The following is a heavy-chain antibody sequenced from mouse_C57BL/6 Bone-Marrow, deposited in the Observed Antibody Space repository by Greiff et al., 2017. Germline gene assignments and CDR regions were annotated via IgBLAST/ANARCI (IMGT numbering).Heavy chain of an antibody. CDR3: ARANWDVPFAY. J-gene: IGHJ3*01. CDR2: IDPSDSYT. D-gene: IGHD4-1*01. CDR1: GYTFTSYW. Sequence: QVQLKQPGAELVRPGTSVKLSCKASGYTFTSYWMHWVKQRPGQGLEWIGVIDPSDSYTNYNQKFKGKATLTVDTSSSTAYMQLSSLTSEDSAVYYCARANWDVPFAYWGQGTLVTVSA. V-gene: IGHV1-59*01.